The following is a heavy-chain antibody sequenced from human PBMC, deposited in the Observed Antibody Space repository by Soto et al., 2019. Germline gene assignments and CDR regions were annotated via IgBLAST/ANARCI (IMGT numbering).Heavy chain of an antibody. Sequence: PSETLSLTCVVSGGSISSSNWWSWVRQPPGKGLEWIGEIYHSGSTNYNPSLKSRVTISVDKSKNQFSLKLSSVTAADTAMYYCARDPGNSDYYYYGMDVWGQGTTDTVSS. J-gene: IGHJ6*02. CDR2: IYHSGST. D-gene: IGHD3-10*01. CDR3: ARDPGNSDYYYYGMDV. CDR1: GGSISSSNW. V-gene: IGHV4-4*02.